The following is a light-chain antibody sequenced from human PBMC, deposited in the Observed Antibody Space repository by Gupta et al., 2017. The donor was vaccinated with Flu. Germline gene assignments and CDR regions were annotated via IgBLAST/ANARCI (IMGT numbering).Light chain of an antibody. CDR2: KAS. CDR1: QTIDSW. J-gene: IGKJ1*01. Sequence: PSTLSASVGDRVTITCRASQTIDSWLAWYQKKPGRAPKSLIYKASRLETGVPSRFSGSGSGTEFSLTISRLQPDDFATYYCQQERSSPWTFGQGTKVEIK. CDR3: QQERSSPWT. V-gene: IGKV1-5*03.